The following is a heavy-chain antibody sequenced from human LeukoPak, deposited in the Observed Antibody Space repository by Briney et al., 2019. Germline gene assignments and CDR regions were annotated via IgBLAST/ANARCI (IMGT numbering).Heavy chain of an antibody. J-gene: IGHJ4*02. CDR3: ASIHSGYSYGMYYFDY. CDR1: GGTFSSYA. CDR2: IIPIFGTA. Sequence: SVKVSCKASGGTFSSYAISCVRQAPGQGLEWMGGIIPIFGTANYAQKFQGRVTITADESTSTAYMELSSLRSEDTAVYYCASIHSGYSYGMYYFDYWGQGTLVTVSS. D-gene: IGHD5-18*01. V-gene: IGHV1-69*13.